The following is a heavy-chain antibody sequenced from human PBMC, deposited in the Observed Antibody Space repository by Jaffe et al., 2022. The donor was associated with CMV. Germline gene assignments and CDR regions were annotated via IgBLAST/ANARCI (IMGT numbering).Heavy chain of an antibody. V-gene: IGHV4-34*01. D-gene: IGHD6-6*01. CDR3: ARKRYSSSLGDDYYYGMDV. Sequence: QVQLQQWGAGLLKPSETLSLTCAVYGGSFSGYYWSWIRQPPGKGLEWIGEINHSGSTNYNPSLKSRVTISVDTSKNQFSLKLSSVTAADTAVYYCARKRYSSSLGDDYYYGMDVWGQGTTVTVSS. J-gene: IGHJ6*02. CDR1: GGSFSGYY. CDR2: INHSGST.